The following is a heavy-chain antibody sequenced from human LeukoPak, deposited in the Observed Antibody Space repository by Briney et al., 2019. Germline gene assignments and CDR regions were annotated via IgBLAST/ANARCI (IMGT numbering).Heavy chain of an antibody. CDR3: ASSDSSGYPTAGFDY. V-gene: IGHV4-59*01. CDR1: GGSISSYY. D-gene: IGHD3-22*01. Sequence: PSETLSLTCTVSGGSISSYYWSWIRQPPGKGLEWIGYIYYSGSTNYNPSLKSRVTISVVTSKNQFSLKLSSVTAADTAVYYCASSDSSGYPTAGFDYWGQGTLVTVSS. J-gene: IGHJ4*02. CDR2: IYYSGST.